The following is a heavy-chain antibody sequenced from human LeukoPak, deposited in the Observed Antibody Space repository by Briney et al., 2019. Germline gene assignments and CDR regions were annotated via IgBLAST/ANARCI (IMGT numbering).Heavy chain of an antibody. J-gene: IGHJ4*02. CDR2: ISGGGGST. CDR1: GFTFTSYS. CDR3: AKVGSSNCGGDCYSDY. D-gene: IGHD2-21*02. V-gene: IGHV3-23*01. Sequence: PGGSLRLSCAASGFTFTSYSMNWVRQAPGKGLEWVSTISGGGGSTYYADSVKGRFTISRDNSKNTLYLQVNSLRAEDTAVYYCAKVGSSNCGGDCYSDYWGQGTLVTVSS.